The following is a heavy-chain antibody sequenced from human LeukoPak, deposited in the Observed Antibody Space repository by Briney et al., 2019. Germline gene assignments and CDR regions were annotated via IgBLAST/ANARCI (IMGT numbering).Heavy chain of an antibody. CDR1: GFTFSNYG. V-gene: IGHV3-33*06. Sequence: GGSLRLSCVASGFTFSNYGMHWVRQAPGKGLEWVAVIWYDGTNKYYVDSVKGRFTISRDNYKNTLYLQMNSLRAEDTAVYYCAKGTTVNTRGNFDYWGQGTLVTVSS. D-gene: IGHD4-17*01. J-gene: IGHJ4*02. CDR2: IWYDGTNK. CDR3: AKGTTVNTRGNFDY.